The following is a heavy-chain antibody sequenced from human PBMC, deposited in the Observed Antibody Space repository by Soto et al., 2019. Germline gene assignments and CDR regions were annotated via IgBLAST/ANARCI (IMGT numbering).Heavy chain of an antibody. CDR1: GFTFSNFP. CDR3: ARTTVVSGTPDFDY. J-gene: IGHJ4*02. CDR2: ISYGGINN. D-gene: IGHD4-4*01. V-gene: IGHV3-30-3*01. Sequence: ESGGGVVQPGRSLRLSCAASGFTFSNFPMHWVRQAPGKGLEWVAVISYGGINNYYADSVKGRFTISRDDSKNTVYLQMNGLIPEDTAVYFSARTTVVSGTPDFDYWGQGTLVTVSS.